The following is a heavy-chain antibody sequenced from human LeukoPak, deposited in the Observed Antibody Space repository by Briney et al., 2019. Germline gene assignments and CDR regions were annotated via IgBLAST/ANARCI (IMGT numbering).Heavy chain of an antibody. D-gene: IGHD4-17*01. V-gene: IGHV4-59*11. CDR2: ISYVGST. CDR1: TDSFSSHY. J-gene: IGHJ3*02. CDR3: ARDLVTVTKGFDI. Sequence: SETLSLTCAVSTDSFSSHYWTWIRQSPGKGLEWIGYISYVGSTNYNPSLKSRVTFSIDTSKNQFSLKLRSVTAADTAVYYCARDLVTVTKGFDIWGQGTMVSVSS.